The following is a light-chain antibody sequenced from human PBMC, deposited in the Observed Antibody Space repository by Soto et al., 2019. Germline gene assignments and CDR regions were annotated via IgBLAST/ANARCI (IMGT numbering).Light chain of an antibody. Sequence: QSVLTQPPSASGTPGQRVTISCSGSSSNIGSNYVYWYQQLPGTVPQLLIYRNSERPSGVPDRLSGSKSGTSASLAISGLRYEDEADYYCAAWDDSLSGVVFGGGTKVTVL. CDR2: RNS. V-gene: IGLV1-47*01. J-gene: IGLJ2*01. CDR3: AAWDDSLSGVV. CDR1: SSNIGSNY.